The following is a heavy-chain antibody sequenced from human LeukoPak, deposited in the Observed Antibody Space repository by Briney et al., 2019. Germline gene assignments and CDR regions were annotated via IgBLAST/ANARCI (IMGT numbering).Heavy chain of an antibody. CDR1: GVTFSGYA. J-gene: IGHJ4*02. CDR2: IRSNGGNT. V-gene: IGHV3-64D*09. D-gene: IGHD6-19*01. Sequence: GGSLRLSCSVSGVTFSGYAMHWVRQAPGEGLEYDSAIRSNGGNTYYADSVKGRFTISRDNSKNTLYLQMSSLRPEDTAVYYCVKTIAVPGDFDYWGQGTLVTVSS. CDR3: VKTIAVPGDFDY.